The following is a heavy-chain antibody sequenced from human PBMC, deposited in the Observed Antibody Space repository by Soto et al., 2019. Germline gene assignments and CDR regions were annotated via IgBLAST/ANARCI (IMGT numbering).Heavy chain of an antibody. D-gene: IGHD6-13*01. J-gene: IGHJ3*02. V-gene: IGHV3-23*01. CDR3: AKVERADRSSWEDAFDI. CDR1: GFTFSSYS. Sequence: GGSLRLSCAASGFTFSSYSMSWVRQAPGKGLEWVSAISGSGGSTYYADSVKGRFTISRDNSKKTLYLQMNSLRAEDTAVYYCAKVERADRSSWEDAFDIWGQGTMVTVSS. CDR2: ISGSGGST.